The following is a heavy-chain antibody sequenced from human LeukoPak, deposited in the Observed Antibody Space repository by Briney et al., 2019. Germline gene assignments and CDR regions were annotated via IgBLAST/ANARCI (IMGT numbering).Heavy chain of an antibody. V-gene: IGHV3-23*01. CDR3: AKDGPYYYDSSGYYFDY. CDR2: ISGSGGST. D-gene: IGHD3-22*01. Sequence: GGSLRLSCAASEFTFSSYAMSWVRQAPGKGLEWVSAISGSGGSTYYADSVKGRFTISRDNSKNTLYLQMNSLRAEDTAVYYCAKDGPYYYDSSGYYFDYWGQGTLVTVSS. CDR1: EFTFSSYA. J-gene: IGHJ4*02.